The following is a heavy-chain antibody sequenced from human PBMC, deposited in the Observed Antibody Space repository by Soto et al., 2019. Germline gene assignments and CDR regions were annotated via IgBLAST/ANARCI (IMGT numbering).Heavy chain of an antibody. CDR1: GFTFSSYA. Sequence: GSLRLSCAASGFTFSSYAMHWVRQAPGKGLEWVAVISYDGSNKYYADSVKGRFTISRDNSKNTLYLQMNSLRAEDTAVYYCARDESVAGTYFDYWGQGTLVTVSS. D-gene: IGHD6-19*01. V-gene: IGHV3-30-3*01. J-gene: IGHJ4*02. CDR2: ISYDGSNK. CDR3: ARDESVAGTYFDY.